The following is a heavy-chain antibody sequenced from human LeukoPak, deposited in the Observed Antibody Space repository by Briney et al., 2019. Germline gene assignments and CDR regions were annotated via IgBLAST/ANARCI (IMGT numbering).Heavy chain of an antibody. CDR2: IYYSGST. Sequence: PSETLSLTCTVSGGSISSSSYYWGWIRQPPGKGLEWIGSIYYSGSTYYNPSLKSRVTISVDTSKNQFSLKLSSVTAADTAVYYCASIRRPHTSSITMVRGVTHFDYWGQGTLVTVSS. V-gene: IGHV4-39*01. J-gene: IGHJ4*02. CDR3: ASIRRPHTSSITMVRGVTHFDY. CDR1: GGSISSSSYY. D-gene: IGHD3-10*01.